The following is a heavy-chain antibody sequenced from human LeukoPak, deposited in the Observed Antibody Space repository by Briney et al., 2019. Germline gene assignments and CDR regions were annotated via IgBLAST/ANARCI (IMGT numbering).Heavy chain of an antibody. Sequence: GASVKVSCKASGYTFTSYYMHWVRQAPGQGLECMGKINPSGGSTSYPQKFQGRVTMTRDTSTSTVYMELSSLRSEDTAVYYCVRVGGRRDMDGPLRNWGKGTLVTVSS. J-gene: IGHJ4*02. CDR3: VRVGGRRDMDGPLRN. CDR1: GYTFTSYY. CDR2: INPSGGST. D-gene: IGHD2-15*01. V-gene: IGHV1-46*01.